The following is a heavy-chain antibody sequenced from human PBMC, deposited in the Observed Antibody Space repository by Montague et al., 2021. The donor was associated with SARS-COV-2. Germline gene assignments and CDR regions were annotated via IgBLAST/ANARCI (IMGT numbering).Heavy chain of an antibody. Sequence: SETLSLTCAVYGGSFSGNYWNWIRQPPGKGLEWIGEINHGGSTNYNPSLKSRLTISADTSKIQFSLKLTSVAAADTAVYYCARLRDGVVPSPILGVGPYYSYYYMDVWGKGTTVTVSS. D-gene: IGHD3-10*01. V-gene: IGHV4-34*01. CDR2: INHGGST. CDR1: GGSFSGNY. CDR3: ARLRDGVVPSPILGVGPYYSYYYMDV. J-gene: IGHJ6*03.